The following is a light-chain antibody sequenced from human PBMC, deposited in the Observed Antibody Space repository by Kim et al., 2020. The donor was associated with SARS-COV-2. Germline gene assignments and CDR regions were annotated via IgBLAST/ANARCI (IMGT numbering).Light chain of an antibody. Sequence: EIVLTQSPGTLSLSPGERATLSCRASQSVSSNYFAWYQQKPGQAPRLLIYDASSRATGIPDRFSGSGSGTDFTLTISRLEPEDFAVYYCQQYGSSPPYTFGQGPSWRS. CDR2: DAS. CDR1: QSVSSNY. CDR3: QQYGSSPPYT. J-gene: IGKJ2*01. V-gene: IGKV3-20*01.